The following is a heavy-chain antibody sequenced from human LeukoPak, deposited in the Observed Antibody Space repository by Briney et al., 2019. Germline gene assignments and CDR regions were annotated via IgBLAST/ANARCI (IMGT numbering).Heavy chain of an antibody. CDR2: IYYSGST. J-gene: IGHJ4*02. CDR1: GGSISNYY. D-gene: IGHD3-3*01. CDR3: ARFIAPGGFLEWLSAPDY. Sequence: SETLSLTCTVSGGSISNYYWSWIRQPPGKGLEWIGYIYYSGSTYYNPSLKSRVTISVDTSKNQFSLKLSSVTAADTAVYYCARFIAPGGFLEWLSAPDYWGQGTLVTVSS. V-gene: IGHV4-59*08.